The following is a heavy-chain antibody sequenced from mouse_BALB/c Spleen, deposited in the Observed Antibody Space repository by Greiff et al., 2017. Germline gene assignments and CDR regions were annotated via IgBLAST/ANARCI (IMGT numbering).Heavy chain of an antibody. V-gene: IGHV14-3*02. D-gene: IGHD3-3*01. J-gene: IGHJ3*01. CDR2: IDPANGNT. CDR1: GFNIKDPY. Sequence: VQLQQSGAELVKPGASVKLSCTASGFNIKDPYMHWVKQRPEQGLEWIGRIDPANGNTKYDPKFQGKATITADTSSNTAYLQLSSLTSEDTAVYYCAREGTNRPFAYWGQGTLVTVSA. CDR3: AREGTNRPFAY.